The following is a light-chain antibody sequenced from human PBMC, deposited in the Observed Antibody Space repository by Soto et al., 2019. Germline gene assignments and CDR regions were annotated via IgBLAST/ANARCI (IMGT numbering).Light chain of an antibody. J-gene: IGKJ4*01. CDR3: QQYESSPLT. CDR1: QSVSSSY. Sequence: EILLTQSPGTLSLSPGERATLSCRASQSVSSSYLAWYQQKPGQAPRLLIYGASSRATGIPDRFSGSGSGTDFTLTISRLEPEDFAVYYCQQYESSPLTFGGGTKVDIK. V-gene: IGKV3-20*01. CDR2: GAS.